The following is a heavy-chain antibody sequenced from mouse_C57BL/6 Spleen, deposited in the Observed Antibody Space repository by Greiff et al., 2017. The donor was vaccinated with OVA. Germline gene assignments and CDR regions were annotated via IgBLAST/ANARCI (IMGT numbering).Heavy chain of an antibody. D-gene: IGHD3-3*01. Sequence: EVQVVESGGGLVQPGGSLKLSCAASGFTFSDYGMAWVRQAPRKGPEWVAFISNLAYSIYYADTVTGRFTISRENAKNTLYLEMSSLRSEDTAMYYCARRGDVDYFDYWGQGTTLTVSS. CDR1: GFTFSDYG. J-gene: IGHJ2*01. CDR2: ISNLAYSI. V-gene: IGHV5-15*01. CDR3: ARRGDVDYFDY.